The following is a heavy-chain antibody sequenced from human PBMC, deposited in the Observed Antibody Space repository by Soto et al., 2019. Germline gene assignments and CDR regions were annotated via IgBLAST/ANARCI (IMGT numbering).Heavy chain of an antibody. J-gene: IGHJ5*01. V-gene: IGHV4-59*08. D-gene: IGHD2-15*01. Sequence: PSEPLYLTCSVSVAPISSYYCSWLLQPPGKGLEGIGYIYYSGSTNYNPSLKSRVTISADTSMYQFSLQLSFVTAADTAVYYCVRHGYCSGATSTEIDSLAQGTLLTVSS. CDR1: VAPISSYY. CDR3: VRHGYCSGATSTEIDS. CDR2: IYYSGST.